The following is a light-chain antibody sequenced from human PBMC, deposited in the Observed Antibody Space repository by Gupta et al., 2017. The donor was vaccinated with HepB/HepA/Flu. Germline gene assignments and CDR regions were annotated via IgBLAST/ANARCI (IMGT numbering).Light chain of an antibody. V-gene: IGKV3-20*01. CDR2: GAS. Sequence: VLTQSPGTLSLSPGERATLSCRASRSVSRNYLAWYQQKPGQAPRLLVYGASKRATGVPDRFSGSGSGTDFTLTISAVEPEDFVLYFCLHDGNSPQTFGQGTKVEIK. CDR1: RSVSRNY. CDR3: LHDGNSPQT. J-gene: IGKJ1*01.